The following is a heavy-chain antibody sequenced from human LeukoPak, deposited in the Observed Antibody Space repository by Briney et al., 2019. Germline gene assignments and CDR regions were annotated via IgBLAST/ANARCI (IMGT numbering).Heavy chain of an antibody. CDR3: ASNGWQQLSNDY. CDR1: GGTFSSYA. J-gene: IGHJ4*02. V-gene: IGHV1-69*05. Sequence: SVKVSCKASGGTFSSYAISWVRQAPGQGLEWMGRIIPIFGTANYAQKFQGRVTITTDESTSTAYMELSSLRSEDTAAYYCASNGWQQLSNDYWGQGTLVTVSS. CDR2: IIPIFGTA. D-gene: IGHD6-13*01.